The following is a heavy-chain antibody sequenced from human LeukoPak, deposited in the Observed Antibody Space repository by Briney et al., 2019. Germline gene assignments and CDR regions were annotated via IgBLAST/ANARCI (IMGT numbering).Heavy chain of an antibody. V-gene: IGHV3-30-3*01. D-gene: IGHD3-22*01. CDR2: ISYDGSNK. CDR3: VNVYDSSGP. CDR1: GFTFSSYA. J-gene: IGHJ4*02. Sequence: GGSLRLSCAASGFTFSSYAMHWVRQAPGKGLEWVAVISYDGSNKYYADSVKGRFTISRDNSKNTLYLQMNSLRAEDTAVYYCVNVYDSSGPWGQGTLVTVSS.